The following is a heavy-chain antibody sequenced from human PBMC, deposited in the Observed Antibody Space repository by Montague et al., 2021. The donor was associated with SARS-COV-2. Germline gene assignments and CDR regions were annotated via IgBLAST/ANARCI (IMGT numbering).Heavy chain of an antibody. J-gene: IGHJ6*02. D-gene: IGHD4-23*01. CDR1: GFTFSSNS. V-gene: IGHV3-7*03. Sequence: SRRLSCAASGFTFSSNSMSWVRQAPGKGLEWVASLNPNEGEKHYVDSVKGRFSISRDNAKNSLYLQMDNLRAEDTAIYYCAKNGGSHGLDVWGQGTPVTVSS. CDR3: AKNGGSHGLDV. CDR2: LNPNEGEK.